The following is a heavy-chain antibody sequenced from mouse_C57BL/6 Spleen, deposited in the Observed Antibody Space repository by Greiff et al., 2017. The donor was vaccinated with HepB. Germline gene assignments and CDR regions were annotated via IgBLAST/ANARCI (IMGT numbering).Heavy chain of an antibody. D-gene: IGHD2-4*01. Sequence: EVQLQQSGPELVKPGDSVKISCKASGYSFTGYFMNWVMQSHGKSLEWIGRINPYNGDTFYNQKFKGKATLTVAKSSSTAHMELRSLTSEDSAVYYCARPYDYDHYAMYYWGQGTSVTVSS. V-gene: IGHV1-20*01. CDR1: GYSFTGYF. CDR2: INPYNGDT. CDR3: ARPYDYDHYAMYY. J-gene: IGHJ4*01.